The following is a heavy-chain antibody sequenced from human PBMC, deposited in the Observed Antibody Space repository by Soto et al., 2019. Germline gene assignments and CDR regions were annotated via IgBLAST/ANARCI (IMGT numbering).Heavy chain of an antibody. J-gene: IGHJ6*03. V-gene: IGHV1-8*01. CDR2: MNPNSGNT. CDR3: ARGGLSYDFWSGYDTDYYYMDV. D-gene: IGHD3-3*01. CDR1: GYTFTSYD. Sequence: ASVKVSCKASGYTFTSYDINWVRQATGQGLEWMGWMNPNSGNTGYAQKFQGRVTMTRNTSISTAYMELSSLRSEDTAVYYCARGGLSYDFWSGYDTDYYYMDVWGKGTTVTVSS.